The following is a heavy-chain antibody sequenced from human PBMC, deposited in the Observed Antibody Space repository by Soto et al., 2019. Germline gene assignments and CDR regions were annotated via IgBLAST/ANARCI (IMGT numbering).Heavy chain of an antibody. CDR3: ARDSGAKLSSS. CDR2: IVPIYRTA. D-gene: IGHD6-13*01. Sequence: SVKVSCKASGGTFSSYRINWVRQAPGQGLEWVGGIVPIYRTADYAQKFQGRVTITADESAHTAYLEVRSLKSQDTAVYYCARDSGAKLSSSWGQGTLVTVS. CDR1: GGTFSSYR. V-gene: IGHV1-69*13. J-gene: IGHJ4*02.